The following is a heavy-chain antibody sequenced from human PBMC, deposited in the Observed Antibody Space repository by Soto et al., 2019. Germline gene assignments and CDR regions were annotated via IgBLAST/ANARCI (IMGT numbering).Heavy chain of an antibody. CDR2: INPSGTTT. CDR1: GYTFTSYY. Sequence: QVQLVQSGAEVKKPGASVKVSCKASGYTFTSYYMHWVRQAPGQGLEWMGIINPSGTTTDYAQKFQGRVTMTRDTSTSTYYMELSSLRSEDTAVYYCARPQIASHDYCGMDVWGQGTTVTVSS. D-gene: IGHD2-2*01. J-gene: IGHJ6*02. V-gene: IGHV1-46*01. CDR3: ARPQIASHDYCGMDV.